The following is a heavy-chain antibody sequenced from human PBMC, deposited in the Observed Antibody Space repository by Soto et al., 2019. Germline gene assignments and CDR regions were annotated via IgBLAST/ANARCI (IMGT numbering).Heavy chain of an antibody. Sequence: SETLSLTCTVSGGSISNYYWSWIRQPPGKGLEWIGYIHYSGTTNYNPSLKSRVTIALDTSRSQFSLKLSSVTAADTAVYYCARHAIFFDSGSHSFDYWGLGALVTVSS. J-gene: IGHJ4*02. D-gene: IGHD3-10*01. CDR1: GGSISNYY. CDR2: IHYSGTT. CDR3: ARHAIFFDSGSHSFDY. V-gene: IGHV4-59*08.